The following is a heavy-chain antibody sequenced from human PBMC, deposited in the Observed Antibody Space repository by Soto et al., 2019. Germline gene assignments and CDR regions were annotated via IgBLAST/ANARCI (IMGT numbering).Heavy chain of an antibody. CDR2: IRSKANSYAT. Sequence: EVQLVESGGGLVQPGGSLKLSCAASGFTFSGSAMHWVRQASGKGLEWVGRIRSKANSYATAYAASVKGRFTISRDDSKNTAYLQMNSLKTEDTAVYYYTAYGSSFDPWGQGTLVTVSS. D-gene: IGHD3-10*01. CDR3: TAYGSSFDP. J-gene: IGHJ5*02. CDR1: GFTFSGSA. V-gene: IGHV3-73*02.